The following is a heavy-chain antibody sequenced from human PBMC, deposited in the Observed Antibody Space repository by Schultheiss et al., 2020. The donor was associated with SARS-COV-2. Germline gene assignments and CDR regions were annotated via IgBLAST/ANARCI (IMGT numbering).Heavy chain of an antibody. Sequence: SETLSLTCTVSGGSISRYYWNWIRQPPGKGLEWIGYIYNSGSTLYNSSLRRRVTISVDTSKNQLSLRLTSVTAADTAVYYCAKAMAGLYFDYWGQGTLVTVSS. CDR3: AKAMAGLYFDY. J-gene: IGHJ4*02. V-gene: IGHV4-59*01. D-gene: IGHD6-19*01. CDR2: IYNSGST. CDR1: GGSISRYY.